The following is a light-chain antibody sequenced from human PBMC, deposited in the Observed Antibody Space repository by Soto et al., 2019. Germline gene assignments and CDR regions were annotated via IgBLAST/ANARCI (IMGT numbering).Light chain of an antibody. Sequence: QSALPQPPSVSGSPGQSVAISCTGTSSDVGSSNGVSWYQQPPGTAPKLMIYDVSNRPSGVPDRFSGSKSGNTASLTISGLQAEDEADYYCSSYTSSNTYVFGTGTKVTVL. CDR2: DVS. J-gene: IGLJ1*01. CDR1: SSDVGSSNG. V-gene: IGLV2-18*02. CDR3: SSYTSSNTYV.